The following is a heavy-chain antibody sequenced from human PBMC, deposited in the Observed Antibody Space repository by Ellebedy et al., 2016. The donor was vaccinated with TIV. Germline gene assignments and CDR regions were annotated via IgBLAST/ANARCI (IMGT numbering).Heavy chain of an antibody. CDR2: IYPGDSDT. V-gene: IGHV5-51*01. CDR1: GDIFSSYW. Sequence: GGSLRLSCKDSGDIFSSYWIGWVRQMPGKGLGWMGIIYPGDSDTRYSPSFQGQVTISADKSISTAYLQWSSLKASDTAMYYCARHRQQLVPRYYYYYGMDVWGQGTTVTVSS. D-gene: IGHD6-13*01. CDR3: ARHRQQLVPRYYYYYGMDV. J-gene: IGHJ6*02.